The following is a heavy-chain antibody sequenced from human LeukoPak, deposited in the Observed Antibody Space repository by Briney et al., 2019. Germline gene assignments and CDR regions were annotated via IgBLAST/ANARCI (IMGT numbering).Heavy chain of an antibody. D-gene: IGHD3-10*01. CDR2: ISAYNGNT. Sequence: ASVKVSCKASGYTFTSYGISWVRQAPGQGLEWMGWISAYNGNTNYAQKLQGRVTMTTDTSTSTAYMELRSLRSDDTAVYYCARELVGGPSWFGVYYYGMDVWGQGTTVTVSS. CDR3: ARELVGGPSWFGVYYYGMDV. J-gene: IGHJ6*02. V-gene: IGHV1-18*01. CDR1: GYTFTSYG.